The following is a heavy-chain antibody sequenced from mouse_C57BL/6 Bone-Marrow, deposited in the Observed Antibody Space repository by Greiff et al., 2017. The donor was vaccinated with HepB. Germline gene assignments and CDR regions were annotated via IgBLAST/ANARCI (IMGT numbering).Heavy chain of an antibody. CDR1: GFSLTSYG. CDR2: IWSGGST. CDR3: LSFITTVPRYFDV. Sequence: QVQLKESGPGLVQPSQSLSITCTVSGFSLTSYGVHWVRQSPGKGLEWLGVIWSGGSTDYNAAFISRLSISKDNSKSQVFFKMNSLQADDTAIYYSLSFITTVPRYFDVWGTGTTVTVSS. D-gene: IGHD1-1*01. J-gene: IGHJ1*03. V-gene: IGHV2-2*01.